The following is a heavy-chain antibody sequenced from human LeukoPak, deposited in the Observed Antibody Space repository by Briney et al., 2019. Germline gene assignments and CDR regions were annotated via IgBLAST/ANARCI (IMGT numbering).Heavy chain of an antibody. J-gene: IGHJ4*02. D-gene: IGHD7-27*01. CDR3: ARLLSGDRIFDY. V-gene: IGHV4-39*01. CDR2: IYYSGST. CDR1: GGSISGSSYY. Sequence: TPSETLSLTCTVSGGSISGSSYYWGWIRQPPGKGLEWIGSIYYSGSTYYNPSLKSRVTISVDTSKSQFSLKLTSVTAADTAVYYCARLLSGDRIFDYWGQGILVTVSS.